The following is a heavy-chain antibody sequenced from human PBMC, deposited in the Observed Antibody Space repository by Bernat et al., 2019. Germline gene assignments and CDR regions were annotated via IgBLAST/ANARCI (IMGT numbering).Heavy chain of an antibody. J-gene: IGHJ6*02. Sequence: QVQLVESGGGVVQPGRSLRLSCAASGFTFSTNGMHWVRQAPGKGLEWGAAILYDVRNTDYAESVKGRFTISRDNSTNTLYLHMNSLRVEDTAVYYCANLDTAVGGMDVWGQGTTVTVSS. V-gene: IGHV3-30*18. CDR3: ANLDTAVGGMDV. D-gene: IGHD5-18*01. CDR1: GFTFSTNG. CDR2: ILYDVRNT.